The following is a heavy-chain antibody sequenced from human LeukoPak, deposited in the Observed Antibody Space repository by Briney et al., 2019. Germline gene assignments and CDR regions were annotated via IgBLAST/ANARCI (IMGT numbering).Heavy chain of an antibody. D-gene: IGHD3-22*01. J-gene: IGHJ6*03. CDR1: GYTFTSYY. V-gene: IGHV1-46*03. Sequence: ASVKVSCKASGYTFTSYYMHWVRQAPGQGLELMGIINPSGGSTSYAQKFQGRVTMTRDTSTSTVYMKLSSLRSEDTAVYYCARDVGHYDRSGYYKPYYYYYYMDVWGKGTTVTVSS. CDR3: ARDVGHYDRSGYYKPYYYYYYMDV. CDR2: INPSGGST.